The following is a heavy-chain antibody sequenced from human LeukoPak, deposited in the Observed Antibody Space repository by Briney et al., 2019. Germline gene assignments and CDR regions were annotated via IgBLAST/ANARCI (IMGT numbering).Heavy chain of an antibody. CDR2: VRSDGSNK. V-gene: IGHV3-30*02. Sequence: GGSLRLSCAASGFTFRSYAMHWVRQAPGKGLEWVAIVRSDGSNKDYADSVKGRFTISRDNAKNSLYLQMNSLRAEDTAVYYCASCLLHSSSWYVRAFDIWGQGTMVTVSS. J-gene: IGHJ3*02. D-gene: IGHD6-13*01. CDR1: GFTFRSYA. CDR3: ASCLLHSSSWYVRAFDI.